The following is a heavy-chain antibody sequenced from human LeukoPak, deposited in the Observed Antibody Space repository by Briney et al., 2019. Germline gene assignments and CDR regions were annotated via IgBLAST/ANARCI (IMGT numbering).Heavy chain of an antibody. Sequence: RSSETLSLTCTVSGGSISSGGYYWSWIRQPPGKGLEWIGYIYHSGSTYYNPSLKSRVTISVDRSKNQFSLKLSSVTAADTAVYYCARTYSNSYFDYWGQGTLVTVSS. J-gene: IGHJ4*02. D-gene: IGHD4-11*01. CDR1: GGSISSGGYY. V-gene: IGHV4-30-2*01. CDR2: IYHSGST. CDR3: ARTYSNSYFDY.